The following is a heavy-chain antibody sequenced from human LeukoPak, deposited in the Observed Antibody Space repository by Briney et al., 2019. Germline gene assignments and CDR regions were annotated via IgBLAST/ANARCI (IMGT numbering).Heavy chain of an antibody. CDR1: GFTFSSYT. D-gene: IGHD4-17*01. CDR3: ATWDDYGDYVAFEY. Sequence: GGSLRLSCAGSGFTFSSYTMNWVRQAPGKGLEWVSSISSSATYIYYADSVRGRFTISRDDAKTSLFLHMNSLSAEDTAVYYCATWDDYGDYVAFEYWGQGIKVTVSS. J-gene: IGHJ4*02. V-gene: IGHV3-21*01. CDR2: ISSSATYI.